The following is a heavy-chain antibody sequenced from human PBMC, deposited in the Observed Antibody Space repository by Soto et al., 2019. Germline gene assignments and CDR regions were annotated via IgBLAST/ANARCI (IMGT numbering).Heavy chain of an antibody. D-gene: IGHD1-7*01. CDR1: GGSISSGGYY. J-gene: IGHJ4*02. CDR2: IYYSGST. CDR3: ARVPDVWNYEGSYYFDY. V-gene: IGHV4-31*03. Sequence: QVQLQESGPGLVKPSQTLSLTCTVSGGSISSGGYYWSWIRQHPGKGLEWIGYIYYSGSTYYNPSLKSRLIISVDASKNQFSLKLSAVTAADTAVYYCARVPDVWNYEGSYYFDYRCEGTLVTVSS.